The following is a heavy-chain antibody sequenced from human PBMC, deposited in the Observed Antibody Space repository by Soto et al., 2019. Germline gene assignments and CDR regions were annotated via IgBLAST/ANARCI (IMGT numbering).Heavy chain of an antibody. J-gene: IGHJ5*02. CDR1: GFIFENFG. V-gene: IGHV3-23*01. CDR3: AKNQGVELVPLATVDWFDP. CDR2: ISGSGFKK. Sequence: GSLRLSCAASGFIFENFGMSWVRQAPGKGLEWISSISGSGFKKYYADSVKGRFTISRDNSKSAVYLELNNLSAEDTAVYHCAKNQGVELVPLATVDWFDPWGQGSVVTVSS. D-gene: IGHD1-26*01.